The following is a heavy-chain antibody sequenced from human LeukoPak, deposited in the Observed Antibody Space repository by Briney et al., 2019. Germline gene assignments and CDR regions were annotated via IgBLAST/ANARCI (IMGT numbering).Heavy chain of an antibody. V-gene: IGHV4-34*01. Sequence: SETLSLTCAVYGGSFSGYYWSWIRQPPGKGLEWIGEINHSGSTNYNPSLNSRVTISVDTSKNQFSLKLSSVTAADTAVYYCARGRRLILWFGEFLNWGQEALVTVSS. CDR3: ARGRRLILWFGEFLN. CDR1: GGSFSGYY. D-gene: IGHD3-10*01. CDR2: INHSGST. J-gene: IGHJ4*02.